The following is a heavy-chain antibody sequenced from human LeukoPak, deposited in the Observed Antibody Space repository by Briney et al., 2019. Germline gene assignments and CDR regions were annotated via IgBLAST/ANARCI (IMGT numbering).Heavy chain of an antibody. CDR3: ARDVTGDQSWFFDL. CDR1: GYTFIGYY. D-gene: IGHD7-27*01. J-gene: IGHJ2*01. Sequence: GASVKVSCKASGYTFIGYYMHWVRQAPGQGLEWMGWINPNSGGTNYAQKFQGRVTMTRDTSISTAYMELSRLISDDTAVYYCARDVTGDQSWFFDLWGRGTLVTVSS. CDR2: INPNSGGT. V-gene: IGHV1-2*02.